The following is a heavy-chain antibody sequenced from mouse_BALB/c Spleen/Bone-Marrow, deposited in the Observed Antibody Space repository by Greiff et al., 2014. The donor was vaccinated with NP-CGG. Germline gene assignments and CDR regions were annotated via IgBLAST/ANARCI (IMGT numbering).Heavy chain of an antibody. CDR3: ARDSLDN. CDR1: GYSITSGYY. CDR2: ISYDGSN. D-gene: IGHD6-1*01. J-gene: IGHJ2*01. Sequence: VQLQQSGPGLVKPSQSLSLTCSVTGYSITSGYYWNWIRQFPGNKLEWMGYISYDGSNNYYPFLNNRISITRDTSKNQFFLKLNSVTTEHTATYYCARDSLDNWGQGTTLTVST. V-gene: IGHV3-6*02.